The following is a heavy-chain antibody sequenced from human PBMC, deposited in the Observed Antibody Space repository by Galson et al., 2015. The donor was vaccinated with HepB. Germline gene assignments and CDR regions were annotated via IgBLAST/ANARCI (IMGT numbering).Heavy chain of an antibody. Sequence: SLRLSCAAYGFTFSSYSMNWVRQAPGKGLEWVSSISSSSSYIYYADSVKGRFTISRDNAKNSLYLQMNSLRAEDTALYYCAKDGGYCSGGSCYSYFDYWDQGTLVTVSS. V-gene: IGHV3-21*04. CDR2: ISSSSSYI. CDR3: AKDGGYCSGGSCYSYFDY. J-gene: IGHJ4*02. CDR1: GFTFSSYS. D-gene: IGHD2-15*01.